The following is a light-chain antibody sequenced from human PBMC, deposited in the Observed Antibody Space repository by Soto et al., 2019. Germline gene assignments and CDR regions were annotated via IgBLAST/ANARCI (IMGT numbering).Light chain of an antibody. CDR2: AAS. Sequence: DIDMTQSPSSVSASVGDRVTITCRASQSISSYLNWYQQKPGKAPKLLIYAASSLQSGVPSRFSGSGSGTDFTLTISSLQPEDFATYYCQQSYSTPITFGQGTRLEIK. CDR1: QSISSY. V-gene: IGKV1-39*01. CDR3: QQSYSTPIT. J-gene: IGKJ5*01.